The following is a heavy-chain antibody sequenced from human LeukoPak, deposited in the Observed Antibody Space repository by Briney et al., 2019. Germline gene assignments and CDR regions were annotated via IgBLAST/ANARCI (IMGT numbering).Heavy chain of an antibody. J-gene: IGHJ4*02. Sequence: GGSLRLSCAASGFTLSRYALNWVRQAAGNGLEWVSFISSSSSYIYYADSVKGRFTISRDKAKNSLYLQMDSLRAEDTAVYYCARDTKAYYDILTGTFGSWGQGTLVTVSS. CDR1: GFTLSRYA. CDR2: ISSSSSYI. CDR3: ARDTKAYYDILTGTFGS. V-gene: IGHV3-21*01. D-gene: IGHD3-9*01.